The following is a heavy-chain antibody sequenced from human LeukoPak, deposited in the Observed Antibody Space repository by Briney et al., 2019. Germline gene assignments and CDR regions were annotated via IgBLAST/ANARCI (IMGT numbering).Heavy chain of an antibody. D-gene: IGHD4-17*01. Sequence: SQTLSLTCAISGDSVSSNSAAWNWIRQSPSRGLEWLGRTYYRSKWYNDYAVSVKSRITINPDTSKNQFSLQLNSVTPEDTAVYYCARDYHDYGDRGVVFWFDPWGLGTLVTVSS. V-gene: IGHV6-1*01. J-gene: IGHJ5*02. CDR1: GDSVSSNSAA. CDR3: ARDYHDYGDRGVVFWFDP. CDR2: TYYRSKWYN.